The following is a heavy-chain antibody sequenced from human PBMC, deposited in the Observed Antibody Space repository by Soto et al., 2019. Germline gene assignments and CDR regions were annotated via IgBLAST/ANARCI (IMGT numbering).Heavy chain of an antibody. J-gene: IGHJ4*02. CDR3: AREFPGVAVAGRSTYYDL. CDR2: ISVTGSGT. V-gene: IGHV3-23*01. D-gene: IGHD6-19*01. Sequence: EVQLLESGGGLVPPGGSLRLSCAGSGFTLSTYAVYWVRQAPGKGLEWISAISVTGSGTYYADSVKGRFTVYRDNSESTVFLQVNSLRAEDTAVYYCAREFPGVAVAGRSTYYDLWGQGALVTVSS. CDR1: GFTLSTYA.